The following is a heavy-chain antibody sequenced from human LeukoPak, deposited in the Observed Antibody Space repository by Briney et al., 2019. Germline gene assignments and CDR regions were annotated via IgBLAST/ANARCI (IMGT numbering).Heavy chain of an antibody. CDR2: IWYDGSNR. V-gene: IGHV3-33*01. CDR3: ARDGRIAAAATGY. J-gene: IGHJ4*02. CDR1: GFTFGSYG. Sequence: GRSLRLSCAASGFTFGSYGMHWVRQAPGKGLEWVAVIWYDGSNRCYADSVKGRFTISRDNSKNTLYLQMNSLRAEDTAVYYCARDGRIAAAATGYWGQGTLVTVSS. D-gene: IGHD6-13*01.